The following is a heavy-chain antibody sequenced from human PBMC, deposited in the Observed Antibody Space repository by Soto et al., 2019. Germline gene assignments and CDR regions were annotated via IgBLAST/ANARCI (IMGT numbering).Heavy chain of an antibody. V-gene: IGHV3-33*01. CDR1: GFTFSSYG. J-gene: IGHJ3*02. Sequence: GGSLRLSCAASGFTFSSYGMHWVRQAPGKGLEWVAVIWYDGSNKYYADSVKGRFTISRDNSKNTLYLQMNSLRAEDTAVYYCARGLWFGEFHLNDDAFDIWGQGTMVTVSS. D-gene: IGHD3-10*01. CDR2: IWYDGSNK. CDR3: ARGLWFGEFHLNDDAFDI.